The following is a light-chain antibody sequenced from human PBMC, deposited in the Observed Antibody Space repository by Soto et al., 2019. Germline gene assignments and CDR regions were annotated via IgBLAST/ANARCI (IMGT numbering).Light chain of an antibody. CDR2: EGS. Sequence: QSALTQPASVSGSPGQSITISCTGTSSDVGSYKFVSWYQQHPGKAPKLMIYEGSKRPSGVSNRFSGSKSGNTASLTISGLQAEDEADYYYCSYAGSSTLVFGGGTKVTVL. J-gene: IGLJ2*01. CDR1: SSDVGSYKF. V-gene: IGLV2-23*01. CDR3: CSYAGSSTLV.